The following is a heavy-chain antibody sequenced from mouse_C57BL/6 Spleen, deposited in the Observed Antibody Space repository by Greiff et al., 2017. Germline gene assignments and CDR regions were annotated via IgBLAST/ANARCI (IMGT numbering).Heavy chain of an antibody. V-gene: IGHV1-15*01. CDR2: IDPETGGT. CDR3: TRWED. D-gene: IGHD4-1*01. J-gene: IGHJ2*01. CDR1: GYTFTDYE. Sequence: VKLMESGAELVRPGASVTLSCKASGYTFTDYEMHWVKQTPVHGLEWIGAIDPETGGTAYNQKFKGKAILTADKSSSTAYMELRSLTSEDSAVYYCTRWEDWGQGTTLTVSS.